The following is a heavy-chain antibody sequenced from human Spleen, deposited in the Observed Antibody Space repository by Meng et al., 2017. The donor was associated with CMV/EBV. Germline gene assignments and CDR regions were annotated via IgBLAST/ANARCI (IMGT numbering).Heavy chain of an antibody. CDR1: YY. CDR2: INHSGST. J-gene: IGHJ5*02. Sequence: YYWSWIRQPPGKGLEWIGAINHSGSTNYNPSLKCRVTISVDTSKNQFSLKLSSVTAADTAVYYCARGRSYYDILTGYPSPRVGWFDPWGQGTLVTVSS. D-gene: IGHD3-9*01. V-gene: IGHV4-34*01. CDR3: ARGRSYYDILTGYPSPRVGWFDP.